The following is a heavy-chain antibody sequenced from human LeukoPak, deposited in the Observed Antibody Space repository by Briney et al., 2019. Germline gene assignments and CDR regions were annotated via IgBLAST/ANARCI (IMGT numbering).Heavy chain of an antibody. D-gene: IGHD3-22*01. J-gene: IGHJ5*02. CDR1: GFTFSTYS. CDR3: ARVHTSSYAADL. Sequence: GGSLRLSCAASGFTFSTYSIDWVRQAPGKGLEWISYISSSSSTIDFADSVKGRFTISRDNARNSVYLQMNSLGAEDTAVYYCARVHTSSYAADLWGQGTLVTVSS. CDR2: ISSSSSTI. V-gene: IGHV3-48*04.